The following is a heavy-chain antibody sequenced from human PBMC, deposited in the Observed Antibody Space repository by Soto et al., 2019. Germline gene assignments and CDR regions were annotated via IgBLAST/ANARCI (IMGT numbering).Heavy chain of an antibody. CDR3: AKDLRNFYYYGMYV. J-gene: IGHJ6*04. V-gene: IGHV3-30*18. Sequence: QAQLVESGGGVVQPGRSLRLSCVGTAFTFSAFGMHWVRQAPGKGLEWVAVISHDGSNEYYAASVRGRFTISRDNSKNMLYLQMTSLRADDTAVYYCAKDLRNFYYYGMYVWGEGTTVTVSS. CDR1: AFTFSAFG. D-gene: IGHD4-17*01. CDR2: ISHDGSNE.